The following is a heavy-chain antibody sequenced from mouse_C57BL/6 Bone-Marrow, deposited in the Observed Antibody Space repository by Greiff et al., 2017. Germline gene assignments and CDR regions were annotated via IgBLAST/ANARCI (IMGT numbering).Heavy chain of an antibody. CDR1: GYTFTSYW. CDR2: IHPNSGST. Sequence: QVQLKQPGAELVKPGASVKLSCKASGYTFTSYWMHWVKQRPGQGLEWIGMIHPNSGSTNYNEKFKSKATLTVAKSSSTAYMQLSSLTSADSAVYYCATLSPTWFAYWGQGTLVTVSA. V-gene: IGHV1-64*01. CDR3: ATLSPTWFAY. J-gene: IGHJ3*01. D-gene: IGHD6-1*01.